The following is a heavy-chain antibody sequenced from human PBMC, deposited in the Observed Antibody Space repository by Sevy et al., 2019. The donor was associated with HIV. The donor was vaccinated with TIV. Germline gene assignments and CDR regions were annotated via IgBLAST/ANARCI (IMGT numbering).Heavy chain of an antibody. CDR1: GFTFSNYG. J-gene: IGHJ3*01. D-gene: IGHD3-10*01. Sequence: GGSLRLSCAAFGFTFSNYGMTWVRQAPGKGLEWVSSVSGSGGKRYNADSVKGRFTISRDNSKNTLYLQMNSLRAEDTAVYYCARRGNYYGDAFDFWGQWTVVTVSS. CDR2: VSGSGGKR. V-gene: IGHV3-23*01. CDR3: ARRGNYYGDAFDF.